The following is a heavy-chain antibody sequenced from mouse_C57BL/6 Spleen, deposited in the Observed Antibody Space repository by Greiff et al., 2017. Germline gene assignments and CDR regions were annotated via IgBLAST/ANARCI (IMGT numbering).Heavy chain of an antibody. CDR2: IYLGSGST. CDR3: ARRTLYGNYVPYAMDY. J-gene: IGHJ4*01. CDR1: GYTFTSYW. Sequence: VQLQQPGAELVKPGASVTMSCKASGYTFTSYWITWVKQRPGQGLEGIGDIYLGSGSTNYNEKFKSKATLTVDTSSSTAYMQLSSLTSEDSAVYYCARRTLYGNYVPYAMDYWGQGTSVTVAS. V-gene: IGHV1-55*01. D-gene: IGHD2-1*01.